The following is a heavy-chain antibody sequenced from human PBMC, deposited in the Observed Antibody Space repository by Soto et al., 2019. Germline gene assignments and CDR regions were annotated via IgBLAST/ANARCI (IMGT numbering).Heavy chain of an antibody. CDR2: ISGSGGST. J-gene: IGHJ4*02. CDR3: SKDPYYDSSGYLDR. D-gene: IGHD3-22*01. CDR1: GFTFSSYA. Sequence: LRLSCAASGFTFSSYAMSLVRQAPGKGLEWVSAISGSGGSTYYADSVKGRFTISRDNSKNTLYLQMNSLRAEDTAVYYCSKDPYYDSSGYLDRWGQGTLVTVS. V-gene: IGHV3-23*01.